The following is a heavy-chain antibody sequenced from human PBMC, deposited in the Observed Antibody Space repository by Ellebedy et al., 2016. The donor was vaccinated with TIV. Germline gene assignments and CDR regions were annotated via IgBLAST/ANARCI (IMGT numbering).Heavy chain of an antibody. CDR3: AEHVGEGSHFDY. Sequence: GESLKISCTGSGYTFINYWIGWVRQMPGKGLEWMWIISPADTDTRYSASFKGQVTISVDKSINTASLQWSSLKASDRALYYCAEHVGEGSHFDYWGQGTLVTVSS. V-gene: IGHV5-51*01. J-gene: IGHJ4*02. CDR1: GYTFINYW. CDR2: ISPADTDT.